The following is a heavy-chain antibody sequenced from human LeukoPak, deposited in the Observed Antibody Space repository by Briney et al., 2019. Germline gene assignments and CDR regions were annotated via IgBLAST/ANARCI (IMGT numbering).Heavy chain of an antibody. D-gene: IGHD3-22*01. Sequence: GASVKVSCKVSGYTLTELSMHRVRQAPGKGLEWMGGFDPEDGETIYAQKFQGRVTMTEDTSTDTAYMELSSLRSEDTAVYYCATGASSGYMPTFDYWGQGTLVTVSS. CDR3: ATGASSGYMPTFDY. J-gene: IGHJ4*02. CDR2: FDPEDGET. V-gene: IGHV1-24*01. CDR1: GYTLTELS.